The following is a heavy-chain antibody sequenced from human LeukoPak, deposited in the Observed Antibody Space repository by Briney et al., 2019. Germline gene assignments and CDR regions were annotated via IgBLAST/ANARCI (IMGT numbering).Heavy chain of an antibody. V-gene: IGHV3-21*01. CDR3: ARDNLRGRWLQSWFDP. D-gene: IGHD5-24*01. Sequence: GGSLRLSCAASGFTFSSYSMNWVRQAPGKGLEWVSSISSSSSYIYYADSVKGRFTISRDNAKNSLYLQINSLRAEDTAVYYCARDNLRGRWLQSWFDPWGQGTLVTVSS. CDR2: ISSSSSYI. CDR1: GFTFSSYS. J-gene: IGHJ5*02.